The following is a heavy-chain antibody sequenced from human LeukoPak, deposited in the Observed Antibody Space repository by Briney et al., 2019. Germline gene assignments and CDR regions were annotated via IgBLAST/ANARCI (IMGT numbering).Heavy chain of an antibody. V-gene: IGHV1-24*01. D-gene: IGHD5-18*01. J-gene: IGHJ4*02. CDR1: GYSLTELS. CDR2: FDPEDGKT. CDR3: ATAYNYGTAFDY. Sequence: ASVKVSCKLSGYSLTELSIHWVRQPPGNGLEWMGVFDPEDGKTICAQKFQGRVTMTEVTSTDTAYMELSSLRPEDTALYYCATAYNYGTAFDYWGQGTLVTVSS.